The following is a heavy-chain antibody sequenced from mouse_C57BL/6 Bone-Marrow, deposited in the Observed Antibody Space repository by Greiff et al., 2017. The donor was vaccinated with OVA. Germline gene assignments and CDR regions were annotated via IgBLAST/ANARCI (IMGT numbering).Heavy chain of an antibody. Sequence: QVQLKQPGAELVKPGASVKLSCKASGYTFTSYWMQWVKQRPGQGLEWIGEIDPSDSYTNYNQKFKGKATLTVDTSSSTAYMQLSSLTSEDSAVYYCASGGYLFAYWGQGTLVTVSA. J-gene: IGHJ3*01. D-gene: IGHD2-2*01. CDR2: IDPSDSYT. CDR3: ASGGYLFAY. CDR1: GYTFTSYW. V-gene: IGHV1-50*01.